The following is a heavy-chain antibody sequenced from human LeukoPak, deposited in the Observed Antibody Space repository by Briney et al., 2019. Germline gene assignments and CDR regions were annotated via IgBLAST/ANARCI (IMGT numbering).Heavy chain of an antibody. CDR3: ASSGRSYPFDY. J-gene: IGHJ4*02. CDR2: IYTSGST. D-gene: IGHD1-26*01. V-gene: IGHV4-61*02. CDR1: GASISSGTYY. Sequence: SQTLSLTCTVSGASISSGTYYWSWIRQPAGKGLEWIGRIYTSGSTNYNPSLKSRVTMSVDTSKNQFSLKLSSVTAADTAVYYCASSGRSYPFDYWGQGTLVTVSS.